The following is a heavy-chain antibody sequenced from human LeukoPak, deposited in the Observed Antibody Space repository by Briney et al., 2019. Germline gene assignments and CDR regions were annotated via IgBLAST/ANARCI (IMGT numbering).Heavy chain of an antibody. CDR3: ARVEAAADKSIDY. V-gene: IGHV4-39*07. D-gene: IGHD6-13*01. CDR2: IYYSGST. CDR1: GGSISSSSYY. Sequence: PSETLSLTCTVSGGSISSSSYYWGWIRQPPGKGLEWIGSIYYSGSTYYNPSLKSRVTISVDTSKNQFSLKLSSVTAADTAVYYCARVEAAADKSIDYWGQGTLVTVSS. J-gene: IGHJ4*02.